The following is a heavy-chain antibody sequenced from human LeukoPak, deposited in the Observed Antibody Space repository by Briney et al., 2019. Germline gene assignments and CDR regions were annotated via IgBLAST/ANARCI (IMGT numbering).Heavy chain of an antibody. CDR2: IKHDGGEK. CDR1: GFTFSIYS. D-gene: IGHD3-9*01. V-gene: IGHV3-7*03. Sequence: PGGSLRLSCVTSGFTFSIYSMNWVRQAPGKGLEWVASIKHDGGEKNYVDSVKGRFTISRDNAKNSLYVEMNNLRGEDTAVYYCARDNFDWRPLDCWGQGTLVTVSS. CDR3: ARDNFDWRPLDC. J-gene: IGHJ4*02.